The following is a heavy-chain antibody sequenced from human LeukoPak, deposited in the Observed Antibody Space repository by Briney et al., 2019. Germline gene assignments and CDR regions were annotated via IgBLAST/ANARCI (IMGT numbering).Heavy chain of an antibody. V-gene: IGHV3-23*01. CDR3: AKAWLSLGILDY. Sequence: PGGSLRLSCAASGFTFISYAMSWVRQAPGKGLEWVSGISGSADNTYYADSAKGRFTISRDNSENTVYLQMNSLRVEDTAVYYCAKAWLSLGILDYWGQGTLVTVSS. CDR1: GFTFISYA. J-gene: IGHJ4*02. CDR2: ISGSADNT. D-gene: IGHD7-27*01.